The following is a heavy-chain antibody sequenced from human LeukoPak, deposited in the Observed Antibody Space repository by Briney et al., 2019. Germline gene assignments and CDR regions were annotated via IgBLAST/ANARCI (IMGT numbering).Heavy chain of an antibody. CDR1: GYTFTSYD. V-gene: IGHV1-8*01. CDR2: MNPNSGNT. CDR3: AREGKSITGTTNFDY. D-gene: IGHD1-7*01. J-gene: IGHJ4*02. Sequence: ASVKVSCKASGYTFTSYDINWVRQATGQGLAWVGWMNPNSGNTGYAQKFQGRVTMTRNTSISTAYMELSSLRSEDTAVYYCAREGKSITGTTNFDYWGQGTLVTVSS.